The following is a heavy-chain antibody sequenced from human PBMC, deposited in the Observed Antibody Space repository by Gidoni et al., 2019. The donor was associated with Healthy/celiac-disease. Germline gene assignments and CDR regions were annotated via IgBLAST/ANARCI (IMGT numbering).Heavy chain of an antibody. D-gene: IGHD2-2*01. J-gene: IGHJ4*02. V-gene: IGHV3-11*06. CDR2: ISSSSSYT. CDR3: ASQADSTSAWYY. Sequence: LEWVSYISSSSSYTNYADSVKGRFTISRDNAKNSLYLQMNSLRAEDTAVYYCASQADSTSAWYYWGQGTLVTVSS.